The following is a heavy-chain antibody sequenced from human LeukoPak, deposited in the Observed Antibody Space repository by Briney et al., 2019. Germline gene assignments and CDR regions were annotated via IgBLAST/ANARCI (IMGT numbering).Heavy chain of an antibody. CDR1: GYTFTGYY. Sequence: GASVKVSCKASGYTFTGYYMHWVRQAPGQGLEWMGWISPNSGGTNYAQKFQGRVTMTRDTSISTAYMELSRLRSDDTAVYYCARDLEGYYDSSGYYYPDAFDIWGQGTMVTVSS. D-gene: IGHD3-22*01. CDR3: ARDLEGYYDSSGYYYPDAFDI. J-gene: IGHJ3*02. V-gene: IGHV1-2*02. CDR2: ISPNSGGT.